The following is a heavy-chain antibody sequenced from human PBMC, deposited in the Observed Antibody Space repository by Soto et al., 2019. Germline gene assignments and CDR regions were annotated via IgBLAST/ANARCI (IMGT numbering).Heavy chain of an antibody. V-gene: IGHV3-9*01. CDR3: AKGGSYWTLGYNWFDP. J-gene: IGHJ5*02. D-gene: IGHD1-26*01. CDR1: GFTFDDYA. Sequence: GGSLRLSCAASGFTFDDYAMHWVRQAPGKGLEWVSGISWNSGSIGYADSVKGRFTISRDNAKNSLYLQMNSLRAEDTALYYCAKGGSYWTLGYNWFDPWGQGTLVTVSS. CDR2: ISWNSGSI.